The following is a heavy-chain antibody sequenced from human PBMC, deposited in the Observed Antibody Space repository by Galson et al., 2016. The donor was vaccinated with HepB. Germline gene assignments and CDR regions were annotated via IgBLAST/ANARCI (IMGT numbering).Heavy chain of an antibody. D-gene: IGHD5-12*01. Sequence: TLSLTCTVSGGAISTGNYHWNWFRQPAGKGLEWIGRTYASGDTTYSPSLKSRITMSVDTPRNQFSLKVRSLTAADTAVYYCARGRHSGYEDRYFDFWGQGSLVTVSS. J-gene: IGHJ4*02. V-gene: IGHV4-61*02. CDR2: TYASGDT. CDR3: ARGRHSGYEDRYFDF. CDR1: GGAISTGNYH.